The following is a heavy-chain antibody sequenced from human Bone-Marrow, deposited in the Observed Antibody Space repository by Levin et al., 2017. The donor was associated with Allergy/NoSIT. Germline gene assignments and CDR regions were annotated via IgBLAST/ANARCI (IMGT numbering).Heavy chain of an antibody. Sequence: SETLSLTCAVSGYSISSGYFGGWIRQSPGKGLEWIGSVSHSGNTYYNPSLKERVTISVDTSKNQFSLKLSSVTAADTAVYYCARGSLTGTKSLDYWGQGALVTVSS. D-gene: IGHD1-7*01. V-gene: IGHV4-38-2*01. CDR1: GYSISSGYF. CDR2: VSHSGNT. CDR3: ARGSLTGTKSLDY. J-gene: IGHJ4*02.